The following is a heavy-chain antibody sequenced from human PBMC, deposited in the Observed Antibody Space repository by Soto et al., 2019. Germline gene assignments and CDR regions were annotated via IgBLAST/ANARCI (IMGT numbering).Heavy chain of an antibody. V-gene: IGHV4-31*03. J-gene: IGHJ2*01. CDR3: ARVPVVVLRSGWYFDL. D-gene: IGHD3-22*01. CDR1: GGSISSGGYY. Sequence: QVQLQESGPGLVKPSQTLSLTCTVSGGSISSGGYYWSWIRQHPGKGLEWIGYIYYSGSTYYNPSLKSRVTISVDTSKNQCSLKLSSVTAAATAVYYCARVPVVVLRSGWYFDLWGRGTLVTVSS. CDR2: IYYSGST.